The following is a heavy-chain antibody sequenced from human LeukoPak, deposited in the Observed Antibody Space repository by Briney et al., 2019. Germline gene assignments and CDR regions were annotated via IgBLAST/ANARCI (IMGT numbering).Heavy chain of an antibody. Sequence: SETLSLTCAVYGGSFSGYYWSWIRQPPGKGLEWIGEINHSGSTNYNPPLKSRVTISVDTSKDQFSLKLSSVTAADTAVYFCARDLFYDILTGYYNDGFDYWGQGTLVTVSS. CDR2: INHSGST. V-gene: IGHV4-34*01. CDR3: ARDLFYDILTGYYNDGFDY. CDR1: GGSFSGYY. J-gene: IGHJ4*02. D-gene: IGHD3-9*01.